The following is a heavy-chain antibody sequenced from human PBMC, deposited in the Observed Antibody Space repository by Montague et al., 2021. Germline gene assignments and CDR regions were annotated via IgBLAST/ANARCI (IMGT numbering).Heavy chain of an antibody. CDR1: GFTFSNYW. CDR2: IKQDGSEK. D-gene: IGHD2-21*01. CDR3: ARDQGQGYCGGDCYVGLDY. V-gene: IGHV3-7*01. Sequence: SLRLSCAASGFTFSNYWMSWVRQAPGKGLEWVANIKQDGSEKHYVDSVKGRFTISRDNAKNSLYLQMNSLRAEDTAVYSCARDQGQGYCGGDCYVGLDYWGQGTLVIVSS. J-gene: IGHJ4*02.